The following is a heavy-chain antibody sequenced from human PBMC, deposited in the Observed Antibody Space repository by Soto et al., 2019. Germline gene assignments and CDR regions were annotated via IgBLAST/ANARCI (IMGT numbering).Heavy chain of an antibody. J-gene: IGHJ4*02. CDR3: GRGRSGELVVFY. CDR1: GYTFTGYY. CDR2: ISPKSGGT. Sequence: QVQLVQSGAEVKESGASVKVSCKASGYTFTGYYIHWVRQAPGQGLEWVGEISPKSGGTRYAQKFQGRVTITKDTSISTVYMELTNLSPDDTAVYYCGRGRSGELVVFYWGQGTLVTVHS. V-gene: IGHV1-2*02. D-gene: IGHD1-7*01.